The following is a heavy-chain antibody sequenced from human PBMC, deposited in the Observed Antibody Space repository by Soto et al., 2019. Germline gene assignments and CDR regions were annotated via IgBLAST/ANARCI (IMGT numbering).Heavy chain of an antibody. CDR1: GFAFSIYG. V-gene: IGHV3-33*01. Sequence: QVQLVESGGGVVQPGRSLRLSCSSSGFAFSIYGMHWVRQTPGKGLEWVALIWYDGSNKYYADSVKGRFTISRDDSKNTLYLQMPSLRVEDTAVYFCARSPPGVAGRYYFDFWGQGTLVTVSS. CDR3: ARSPPGVAGRYYFDF. CDR2: IWYDGSNK. D-gene: IGHD6-6*01. J-gene: IGHJ4*02.